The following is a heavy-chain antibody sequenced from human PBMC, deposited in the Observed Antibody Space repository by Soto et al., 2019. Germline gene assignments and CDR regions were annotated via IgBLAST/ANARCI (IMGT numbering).Heavy chain of an antibody. J-gene: IGHJ6*02. CDR1: GYTFTSYD. D-gene: IGHD2-2*01. CDR3: ARARAIVLVPAAPNYYYYYGLDV. V-gene: IGHV1-8*01. Sequence: QVQLVQSGAEVKKPGASVKVSCKASGYTFTSYDINWVRQATGQGLEWMGWMNPNSGNTGYAQKFQGRVTMTRNTSISTAYMELSSLRSEDPAVYYCARARAIVLVPAAPNYYYYYGLDVWGQGTTVTVSS. CDR2: MNPNSGNT.